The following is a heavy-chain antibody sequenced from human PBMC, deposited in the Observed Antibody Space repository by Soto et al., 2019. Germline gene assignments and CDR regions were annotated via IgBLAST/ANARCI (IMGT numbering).Heavy chain of an antibody. CDR2: IYHSGST. J-gene: IGHJ6*02. V-gene: IGHV4-61*08. Sequence: SETLSLTCTVSGGSINSGDYSWTWIRQPPGKGLEWIGYIYHSGSTNYKPSLKSRVTISVDTSKNQFSLKLSSVTAADTAVYYCARDGFGEPYYYGMDVWGQGTTVTVSS. CDR1: GGSINSGDYS. D-gene: IGHD3-10*01. CDR3: ARDGFGEPYYYGMDV.